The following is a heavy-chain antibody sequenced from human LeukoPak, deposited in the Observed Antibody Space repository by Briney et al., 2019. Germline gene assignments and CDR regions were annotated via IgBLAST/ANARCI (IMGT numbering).Heavy chain of an antibody. CDR1: GYTFNSYG. D-gene: IGHD3-10*01. V-gene: IGHV1-69*01. CDR3: ASSWITMVRGVMSYNPGYNWFDP. CDR2: TIPIFGTA. J-gene: IGHJ5*02. Sequence: SVKVSCKASGYTFNSYGISWVRQAPGQGLEWMGGTIPIFGTANYAQKFQGRVTITADESTSTAYMELSSLRSEDTAVYYCASSWITMVRGVMSYNPGYNWFDPWGQGTLVTVSS.